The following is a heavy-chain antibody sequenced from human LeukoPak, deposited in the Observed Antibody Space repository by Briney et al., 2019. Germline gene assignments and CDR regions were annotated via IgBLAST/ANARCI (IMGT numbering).Heavy chain of an antibody. CDR2: MNPNSGNT. CDR1: GYTFTSYD. CDR3: VRIDYSNAFDI. Sequence: ASVKVSRKASGYTFTSYDINWVRQATGQGLEWMGWMNPNSGNTGYAQKLQGRVTITGNTSISTAYMELSSLRSEDTAVYYCVRIDYSNAFDIWGQGTMVTVSS. J-gene: IGHJ3*02. D-gene: IGHD4-11*01. V-gene: IGHV1-8*01.